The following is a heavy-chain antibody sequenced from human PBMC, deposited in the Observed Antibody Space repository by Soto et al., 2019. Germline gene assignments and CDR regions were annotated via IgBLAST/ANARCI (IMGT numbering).Heavy chain of an antibody. J-gene: IGHJ6*02. V-gene: IGHV4-31*03. CDR3: ARDLSPHCSSTSCYYYYGMDV. D-gene: IGHD2-2*01. CDR1: GGSISSGGYY. CDR2: IYYSGST. Sequence: SETLSLTCTASGGSISSGGYYWSWIRQHPGKGLEWIGYIYYSGSTYYNPSLKSRVTISVDTSKNQFSLKLSSVTAADTAVYYCARDLSPHCSSTSCYYYYGMDVWGQGTTVTVSS.